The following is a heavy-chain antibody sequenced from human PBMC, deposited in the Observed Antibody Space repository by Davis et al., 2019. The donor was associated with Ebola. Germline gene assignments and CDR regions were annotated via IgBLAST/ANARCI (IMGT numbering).Heavy chain of an antibody. J-gene: IGHJ3*02. Sequence: ASVKVSCKASGYTFSNYYLHWVRQAPGQGLEWMGWINPNSGGTNYAQKFQGRVTMTRDTSISTAYMELSRLRSDDTAVYYCARGHTQDIVVVVAATLGAFDIWGQGTMVTVSS. CDR1: GYTFSNYY. V-gene: IGHV1-2*02. D-gene: IGHD2-15*01. CDR3: ARGHTQDIVVVVAATLGAFDI. CDR2: INPNSGGT.